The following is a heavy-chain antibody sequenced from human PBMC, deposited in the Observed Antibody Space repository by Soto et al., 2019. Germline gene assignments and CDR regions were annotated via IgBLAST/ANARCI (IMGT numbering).Heavy chain of an antibody. CDR3: ARDGGYCGGDCYSPDYYYGMDV. Sequence: QVQLQESGPGLVKPSETLSLTRTVSGGSISSYYWSWIRQPPGKGLEWIGYIYYSGSTNYNPSLKSRVTISVDTSKNQFSLKLSSVTAADTAVYYCARDGGYCGGDCYSPDYYYGMDVWGQGTTVTVS. D-gene: IGHD2-21*02. J-gene: IGHJ6*02. CDR2: IYYSGST. V-gene: IGHV4-59*01. CDR1: GGSISSYY.